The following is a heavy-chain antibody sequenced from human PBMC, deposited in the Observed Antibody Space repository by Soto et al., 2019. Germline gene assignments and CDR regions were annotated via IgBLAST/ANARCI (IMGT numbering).Heavy chain of an antibody. D-gene: IGHD2-8*02. CDR1: GFTFSSYS. V-gene: IGHV3-48*01. CDR3: AKGTDRHDY. CDR2: ISGSSSTI. Sequence: PGGSLRLSCAASGFTFSSYSMNWVRQAPGKGLEWVSYISGSSSTIYYADSVKGRFTISRDNAKNSLYLQMNSLRAEDTAVYYCAKGTDRHDYWGQGTLVTVSS. J-gene: IGHJ4*02.